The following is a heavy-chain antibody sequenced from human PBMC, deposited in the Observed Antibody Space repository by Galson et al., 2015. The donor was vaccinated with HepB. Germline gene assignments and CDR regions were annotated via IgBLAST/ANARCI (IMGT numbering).Heavy chain of an antibody. CDR1: GGSIGSSSYY. Sequence: SETLSLTCTVSGGSIGSSSYYWGWIRQPPGKGLEWIGSIYYSGSTYYNPSLKSRVTISVDTSKNQFSLKLSSVTAADTAVYYCARHNETAWGELPEDAFDIWGQGTMVTVSS. V-gene: IGHV4-39*01. J-gene: IGHJ3*02. D-gene: IGHD1-26*01. CDR3: ARHNETAWGELPEDAFDI. CDR2: IYYSGST.